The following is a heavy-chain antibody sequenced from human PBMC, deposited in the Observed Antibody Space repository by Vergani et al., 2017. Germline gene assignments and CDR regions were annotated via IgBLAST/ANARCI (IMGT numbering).Heavy chain of an antibody. CDR2: IDLGGTT. CDR1: GDSMNNYY. D-gene: IGHD2-15*01. J-gene: IGHJ6*03. Sequence: QVHLQEAGPGLVKPAETLSLTCTVSGDSMNNYYWNWIRQTPGKGLEWIGYIDLGGTTTYNPSLESRVSLAADTSKNQFSLQLTSVTAADTAVYYCARGPSVVQGHYIYYYSYFMDVWGKGTTVTVS. V-gene: IGHV4-59*01. CDR3: ARGPSVVQGHYIYYYSYFMDV.